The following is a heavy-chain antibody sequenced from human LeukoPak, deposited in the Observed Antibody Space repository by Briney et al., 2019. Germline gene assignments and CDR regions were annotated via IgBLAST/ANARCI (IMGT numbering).Heavy chain of an antibody. CDR2: MSGVGGNT. D-gene: IGHD5-24*01. CDR3: AKTSRWERDYFDY. CDR1: GFIFSSYA. J-gene: IGHJ4*02. Sequence: GGSLRLSCAGSGFIFSSYAMSWVRQAPGKGLEWVSAMSGVGGNTFYTDSVRGRFTISRDNSKNTLYLQMNSLRAEDTAIYYCAKTSRWERDYFDYWGQGTLLTVSS. V-gene: IGHV3-23*01.